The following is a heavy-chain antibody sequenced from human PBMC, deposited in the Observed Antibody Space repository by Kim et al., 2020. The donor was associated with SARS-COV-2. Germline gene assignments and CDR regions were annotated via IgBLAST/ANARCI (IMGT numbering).Heavy chain of an antibody. CDR3: ARDGLRFGGPFDY. V-gene: IGHV3-30*04. Sequence: GGSLRLSCAASGFTFSSYAMHWVRQAPGKGLEWVAVISYDGSNKYYADSVKGRFTISRDNSKNTLYLQMNSLRAEDTAVYYCARDGLRFGGPFDYWGQGTLVTVSS. CDR2: ISYDGSNK. D-gene: IGHD3-10*01. J-gene: IGHJ4*02. CDR1: GFTFSSYA.